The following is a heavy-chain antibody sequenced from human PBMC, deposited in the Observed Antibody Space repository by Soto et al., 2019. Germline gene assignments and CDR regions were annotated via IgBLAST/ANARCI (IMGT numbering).Heavy chain of an antibody. V-gene: IGHV1-24*01. CDR2: FDPEDGET. CDR3: ATDGVPDYGDYNWFDP. J-gene: IGHJ5*02. D-gene: IGHD4-17*01. Sequence: GASVKVSCKVSGYTLAELSMQWVRQAPGKGLEWMGGFDPEDGETIYAQKFQGRVTMTEDTSTDTAYMELSSLRSEDTAVYYCATDGVPDYGDYNWFDPWGQGTLVTVSS. CDR1: GYTLAELS.